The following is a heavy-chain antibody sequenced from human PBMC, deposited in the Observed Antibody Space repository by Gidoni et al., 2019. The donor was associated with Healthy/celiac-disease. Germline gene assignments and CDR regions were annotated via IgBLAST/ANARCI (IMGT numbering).Heavy chain of an antibody. CDR2: MNPNSGNT. J-gene: IGHJ4*02. Sequence: QVQLVQSGAEVEKPGASVKVSCKASGYTFTSYDINWVRQATGQGLEWMGWMNPNSGNTGYAQKFQGRVTMTRNTSISTAYMELSSLRSEDTAVYYCVPYYYGSGSYSPFDYWGQGTLVTVSS. V-gene: IGHV1-8*01. CDR1: GYTFTSYD. D-gene: IGHD3-10*01. CDR3: VPYYYGSGSYSPFDY.